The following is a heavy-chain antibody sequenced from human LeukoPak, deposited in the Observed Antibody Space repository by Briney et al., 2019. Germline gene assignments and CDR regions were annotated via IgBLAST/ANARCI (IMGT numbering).Heavy chain of an antibody. Sequence: PGGSLRLSWAASGFTFSSYWMYWVRQAPGKGLVWVSRINSDGKTTNYADSVKGRFTISRDNAKSTLYLQMNSLRAEDTAVYYCTRDITLTRGGRSDYWGQGTLVTVSA. CDR1: GFTFSSYW. CDR2: INSDGKTT. J-gene: IGHJ4*02. CDR3: TRDITLTRGGRSDY. V-gene: IGHV3-74*01. D-gene: IGHD3-10*01.